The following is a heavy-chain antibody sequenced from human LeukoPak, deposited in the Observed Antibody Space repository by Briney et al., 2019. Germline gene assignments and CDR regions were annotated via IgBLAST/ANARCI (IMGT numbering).Heavy chain of an antibody. J-gene: IGHJ6*02. Sequence: GGSLRLSCAASGFTFSSYWMHRVRQDPRKGLVWVSRIHSDGSSTSYADSVKGRFTISRDNAKNTLYLQMNNLRAEDTAVYYCARDLLFKNYYGMDVWGQGTTVTVSS. CDR3: ARDLLFKNYYGMDV. CDR1: GFTFSSYW. CDR2: IHSDGSST. V-gene: IGHV3-74*01. D-gene: IGHD2-21*01.